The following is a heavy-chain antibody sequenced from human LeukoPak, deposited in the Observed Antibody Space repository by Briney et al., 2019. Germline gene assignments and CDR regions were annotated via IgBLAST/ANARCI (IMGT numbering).Heavy chain of an antibody. CDR3: ARGDFCSKSNCYLRPMDV. CDR1: GGSISDYY. D-gene: IGHD3-3*01. J-gene: IGHJ6*03. CDR2: IYYSGST. V-gene: IGHV4-59*01. Sequence: SSETLSLTCTVSGGSISDYYWIWIRQPPGKGLEWIGYIYYSGSTTYNPSLKSRVTMSVNTAKNQFSLKLRSVTAADTAVYYCARGDFCSKSNCYLRPMDVWGKGTTVTVSS.